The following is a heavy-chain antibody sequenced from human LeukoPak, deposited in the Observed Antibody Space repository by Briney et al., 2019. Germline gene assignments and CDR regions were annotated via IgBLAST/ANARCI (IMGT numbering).Heavy chain of an antibody. Sequence: GGSLRLSCAASGFTFSSYGMHWVRQAPGKGLEWVAVISYDGSNKYYADSVKGRFTISRDNSKNTLYLQMNSLRAEDTAVYYCARTGIAVAGPVGHAFDIWGQGTMVTVSS. J-gene: IGHJ3*02. CDR3: ARTGIAVAGPVGHAFDI. CDR1: GFTFSSYG. V-gene: IGHV3-30*03. D-gene: IGHD6-19*01. CDR2: ISYDGSNK.